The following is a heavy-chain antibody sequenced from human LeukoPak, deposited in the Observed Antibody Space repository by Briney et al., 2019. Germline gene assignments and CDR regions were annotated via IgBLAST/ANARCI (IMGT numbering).Heavy chain of an antibody. J-gene: IGHJ4*02. Sequence: PSETLSLTCTVSGGSTSSSNYLWGWIRQPPWKGLEWIGSIYYSGSTYHNPSFKSRLTISVDTSKNQFSLMLSSVSAADTAMYYCARQGNSCSGGSCYASTIDYWGQGTLVTVSS. CDR2: IYYSGST. V-gene: IGHV4-39*01. CDR1: GGSTSSSNYL. CDR3: ARQGNSCSGGSCYASTIDY. D-gene: IGHD2-15*01.